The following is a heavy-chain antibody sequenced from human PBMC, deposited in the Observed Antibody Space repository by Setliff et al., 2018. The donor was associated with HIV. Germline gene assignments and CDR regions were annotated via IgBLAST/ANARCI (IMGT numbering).Heavy chain of an antibody. CDR3: ARDIGLSNWGSGYYYDDSFDF. CDR1: GYTFTAYY. D-gene: IGHD3-22*01. Sequence: ASVKVSCKASGYTFTAYYIHWVRQAPGQGLEWMGRIIPNSGGTNYAQKFQDRVTMTRGTSISTAYMELSRLRSDDTAVYYCARDIGLSNWGSGYYYDDSFDFWGQGTLVTVSS. V-gene: IGHV1-2*06. J-gene: IGHJ4*02. CDR2: IIPNSGGT.